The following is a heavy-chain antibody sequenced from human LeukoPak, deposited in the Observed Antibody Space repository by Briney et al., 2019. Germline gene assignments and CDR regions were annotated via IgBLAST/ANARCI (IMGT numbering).Heavy chain of an antibody. J-gene: IGHJ3*02. D-gene: IGHD3-10*01. CDR1: GFTFSSYE. CDR3: ARDGDDPFGDKYQGYAFDI. V-gene: IGHV3-48*03. CDR2: ISSSGSTI. Sequence: GGSLRLSCAASGFTFSSYEMNWVRQAPGKGLEWVSYISSSGSTIYYADSVKGRFTISRDNAKNSLYLQMNSLRAEDTAVYYCARDGDDPFGDKYQGYAFDIWGQGTMVTVSS.